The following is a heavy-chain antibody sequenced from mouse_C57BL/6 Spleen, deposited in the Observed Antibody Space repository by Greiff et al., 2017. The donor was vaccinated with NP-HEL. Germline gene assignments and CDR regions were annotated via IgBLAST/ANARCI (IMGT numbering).Heavy chain of an antibody. Sequence: QVQLQQSGPELVKPGASVKISCKASGYAFSSSWMNWVKQRPGKGLEWIGRIYPGDGDTNYNGKFKGKATLTADKSSSTAYMQLSSLASEDSAVYICAREGLSDYWGQGTSVTVSS. CDR2: IYPGDGDT. D-gene: IGHD1-1*02. CDR1: GYAFSSSW. CDR3: AREGLSDY. V-gene: IGHV1-82*01. J-gene: IGHJ4*01.